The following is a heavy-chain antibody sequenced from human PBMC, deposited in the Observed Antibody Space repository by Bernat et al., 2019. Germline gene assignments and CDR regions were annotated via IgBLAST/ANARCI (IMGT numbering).Heavy chain of an antibody. Sequence: EVQLVESGGGLVQPGGSLRLSCAASGFTFSSYWLSWVRQAPGKGLEWVANIKQDGSEKYYVDSVKGRFTISRDNAKNSLYLQMNSLRAEDAAVYYCARGTSASAPHMDVWGKGTTVTVSS. CDR1: GFTFSSYW. CDR3: ARGTSASAPHMDV. CDR2: IKQDGSEK. V-gene: IGHV3-7*03. J-gene: IGHJ6*03.